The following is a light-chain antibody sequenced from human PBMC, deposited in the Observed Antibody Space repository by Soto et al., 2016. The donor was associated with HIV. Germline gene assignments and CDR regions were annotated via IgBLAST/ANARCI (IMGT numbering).Light chain of an antibody. CDR1: KLGDRY. J-gene: IGLJ1*01. CDR2: QDN. Sequence: SYELTQPPSVSVSPGQTASITCSGDKLGDRYNCWYQQKLGQSPLLVIYQDNKRPSGIPERFSGSNSGNTATLTITGTQAVDEADYYCQAWDSSTGGXFGTGTKVTVL. V-gene: IGLV3-1*01. CDR3: QAWDSSTGGX.